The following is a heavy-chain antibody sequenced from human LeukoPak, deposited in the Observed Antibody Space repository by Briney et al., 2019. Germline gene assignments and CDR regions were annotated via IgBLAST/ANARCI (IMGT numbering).Heavy chain of an antibody. Sequence: PGGSLRLSCAASGFTFSSYSMNWVRQAPGKGLEWVSSISSSSSYIYYADSVKGQFTISRDNAKNSLYLQMNSLRAEDTAVYYCARVESVYYDSSGYHNWFDPWGQGTLVAVSS. CDR3: ARVESVYYDSSGYHNWFDP. D-gene: IGHD3-22*01. CDR2: ISSSSSYI. CDR1: GFTFSSYS. J-gene: IGHJ5*02. V-gene: IGHV3-21*01.